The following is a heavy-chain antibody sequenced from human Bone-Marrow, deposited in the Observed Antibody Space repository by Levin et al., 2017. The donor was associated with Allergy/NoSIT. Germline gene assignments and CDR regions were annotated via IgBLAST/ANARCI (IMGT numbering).Heavy chain of an antibody. V-gene: IGHV4-39*01. D-gene: IGHD2-2*01. CDR2: IYYSGTT. CDR3: ARLFSVGYCSSTSCYGAFDI. Sequence: GSLRLSCSVLGGSISSSSFYWSWIRQPPGKGLEWIGNIYYSGTTYYNPSLRSRVTISVDTSKNQFSLNLSSVTAADTAVYYCARLFSVGYCSSTSCYGAFDIWGQGTLVTVSS. J-gene: IGHJ3*02. CDR1: GGSISSSSFY.